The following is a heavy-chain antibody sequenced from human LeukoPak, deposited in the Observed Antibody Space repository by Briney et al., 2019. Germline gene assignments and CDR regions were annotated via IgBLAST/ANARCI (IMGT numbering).Heavy chain of an antibody. CDR1: GFTFSSYS. CDR2: ISSSSSYI. V-gene: IGHV3-21*01. CDR3: ARAGRAAQRAFDI. Sequence: GGSLRLSCAASGFTFSSYSMNWVRQAPGKGLEWVSSISSSSSYIYYADSVKGRFTISRDNAKNSLYLQMNSLRAEDTAVYYCARAGRAAQRAFDIWGQGTMVTVSS. J-gene: IGHJ3*02.